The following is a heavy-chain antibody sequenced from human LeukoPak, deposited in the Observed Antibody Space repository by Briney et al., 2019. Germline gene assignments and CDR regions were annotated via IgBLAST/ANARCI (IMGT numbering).Heavy chain of an antibody. Sequence: PGGSLRLSCAASGFTFSSYAMSWVRQAPGKGLEWVSAISGSGGSTYYADSVKGRFTISRDNSKNTLYLQMNSLRAEYTAVYYCAKDRGYDSSGLDYWGQGTLVTVSS. D-gene: IGHD3-22*01. CDR3: AKDRGYDSSGLDY. V-gene: IGHV3-23*01. J-gene: IGHJ4*02. CDR2: ISGSGGST. CDR1: GFTFSSYA.